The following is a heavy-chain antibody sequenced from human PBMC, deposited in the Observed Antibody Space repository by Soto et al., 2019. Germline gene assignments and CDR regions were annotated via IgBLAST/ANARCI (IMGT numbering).Heavy chain of an antibody. CDR2: LSGSGLST. Sequence: EVQLLESGGGLVQPGGSLRLSCAASGFTFSSYAMSWVRQAPGKGLEWVSTLSGSGLSTYSADSVKGRFTVSRDNSQNTLYLQMNSLRPEDTAAYYCATLPHDRPYSSTWLDFWGQGTLVTVSS. D-gene: IGHD2-2*01. V-gene: IGHV3-23*01. CDR1: GFTFSSYA. J-gene: IGHJ5*01. CDR3: ATLPHDRPYSSTWLDF.